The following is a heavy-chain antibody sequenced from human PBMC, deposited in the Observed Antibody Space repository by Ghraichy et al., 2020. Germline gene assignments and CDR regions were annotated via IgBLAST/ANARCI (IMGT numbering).Heavy chain of an antibody. CDR3: ARIPLRFYGMDV. CDR1: GGSFSGYY. Sequence: TLSLTCAVYGGSFSGYYWSWIRQPPGKGLEWIGEINHSGSTNYNPSLKSRVTISVDTSKNQFSLKLSSVTAADTAVYYCARIPLRFYGMDVWGQGTTVTVSS. CDR2: INHSGST. J-gene: IGHJ6*02. V-gene: IGHV4-34*01.